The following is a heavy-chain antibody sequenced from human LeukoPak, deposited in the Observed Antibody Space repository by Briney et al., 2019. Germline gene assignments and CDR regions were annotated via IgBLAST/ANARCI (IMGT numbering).Heavy chain of an antibody. CDR3: ARPMVRGVIKGYFDY. D-gene: IGHD3-10*01. J-gene: IGHJ4*02. CDR2: INHSGST. V-gene: IGHV4-34*01. Sequence: SETLSLTCDVYGGSVSGYYWSWIRQPPGKGLEWIGEINHSGSTNYNPSLKSRVTISVDTSKNQFFLNLTSVTAADTAVYYCARPMVRGVIKGYFDYWGQGTLVTVSS. CDR1: GGSVSGYY.